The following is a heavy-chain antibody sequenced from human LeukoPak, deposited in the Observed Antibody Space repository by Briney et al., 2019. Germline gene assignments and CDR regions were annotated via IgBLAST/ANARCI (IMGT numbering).Heavy chain of an antibody. D-gene: IGHD2-2*01. CDR1: GFAFNIYG. CDR3: ARSLVE. V-gene: IGHV3-33*01. Sequence: PGGSLRLSCAASGFAFNIYGMHWVRQAPGKGLEWVAVIWPDGSNEYYADSVKGRFTISRDNANHTLYLQMNSLRAEDTAVYYCARSLVEWGQGTLVTVSS. CDR2: IWPDGSNE. J-gene: IGHJ1*01.